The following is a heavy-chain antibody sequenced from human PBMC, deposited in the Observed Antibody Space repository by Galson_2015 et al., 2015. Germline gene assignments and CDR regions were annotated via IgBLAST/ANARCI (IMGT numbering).Heavy chain of an antibody. CDR1: GGSFSGYY. J-gene: IGHJ5*02. D-gene: IGHD6-25*01. V-gene: IGHV4-34*01. CDR2: INHSGST. Sequence: SETLSLTCAVYGGSFSGYYWSWIRQPPGKGLEWIGEINHSGSTNYNPSLKSRVTISVDTPKNQFSLKLSSVTAADTAVYYCARGPGGSGHRWYWFDPWGQGTLVTVSS. CDR3: ARGPGGSGHRWYWFDP.